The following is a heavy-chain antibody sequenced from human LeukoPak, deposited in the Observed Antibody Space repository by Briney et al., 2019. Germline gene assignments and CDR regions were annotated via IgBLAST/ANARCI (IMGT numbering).Heavy chain of an antibody. CDR1: GGTFSSYA. J-gene: IGHJ6*03. CDR2: IIPIFGTA. CDR3: ARSSTVTPWMYYYYYMDV. Sequence: SMKVSCKASGGTFSSYAISWVRQAPGQGLEWMGGIIPIFGTANYAQKFQGRVTITADESTSTAYMELSSLRSEDTAVYYCARSSTVTPWMYYYYYMDVWGKGTTVTVSS. D-gene: IGHD4-17*01. V-gene: IGHV1-69*13.